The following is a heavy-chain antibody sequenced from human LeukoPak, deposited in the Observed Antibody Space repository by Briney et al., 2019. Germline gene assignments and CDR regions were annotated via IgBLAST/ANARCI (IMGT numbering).Heavy chain of an antibody. CDR1: GFTFSSYA. CDR2: INSRGITI. D-gene: IGHD3-9*01. Sequence: PGGSLRLSCAASGFTFSSYAMNWVRQTPGKGLEWVSYINSRGITIYHADSVKGRFTISRDNAKNSLYLQMNSLRAEDTAVYYCAREDRYFDLYYYYYMDVWGKGTTVTVSS. V-gene: IGHV3-48*03. CDR3: AREDRYFDLYYYYYMDV. J-gene: IGHJ6*03.